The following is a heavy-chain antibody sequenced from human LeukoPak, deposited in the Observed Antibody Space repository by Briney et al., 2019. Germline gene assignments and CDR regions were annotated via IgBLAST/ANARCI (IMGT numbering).Heavy chain of an antibody. CDR2: IWSDGSNK. Sequence: GGSLRLSCAASEFIFSTYGMYWVRQAPGKGLEWVAVIWSDGSNKSYADSVEGRFTVSRDNSKNTLYLQMNSLRAEDTAVYYCARDFGGWGSYNKYYGMDVWGQGTTVTVSS. V-gene: IGHV3-33*01. J-gene: IGHJ6*02. CDR1: EFIFSTYG. CDR3: ARDFGGWGSYNKYYGMDV. D-gene: IGHD2-2*02.